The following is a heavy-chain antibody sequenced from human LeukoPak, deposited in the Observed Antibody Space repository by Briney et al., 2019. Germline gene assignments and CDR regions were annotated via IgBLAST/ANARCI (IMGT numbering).Heavy chain of an antibody. CDR1: GYTFTSYG. CDR3: ARLGPYGGKPDYYYYYYMDV. D-gene: IGHD4-23*01. J-gene: IGHJ6*03. CDR2: IIPIFGTA. V-gene: IGHV1-69*06. Sequence: SVKVSCKASGYTFTSYGISWVRQAPGQGLEWMGGIIPIFGTANYAQKFQGRVTITADKSTSTAYMELSSLRSEDTAVYYCARLGPYGGKPDYYYYYYMDVWGKGTTVTVSS.